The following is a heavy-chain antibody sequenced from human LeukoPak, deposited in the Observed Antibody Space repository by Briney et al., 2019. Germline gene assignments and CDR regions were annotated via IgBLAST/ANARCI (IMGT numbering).Heavy chain of an antibody. CDR2: IRPDGDRT. D-gene: IGHD6-19*01. CDR3: AREQSGTRGWYTVDY. Sequence: GGTLRLSCAASGFTFSTYAITWVRQGPGKGLEWVSAIRPDGDRTYYANSERGRFTISRDNSKDTVYLQINGLGVEDTAVYYCAREQSGTRGWYTVDYWGQGTLVTVSS. CDR1: GFTFSTYA. J-gene: IGHJ4*02. V-gene: IGHV3-23*01.